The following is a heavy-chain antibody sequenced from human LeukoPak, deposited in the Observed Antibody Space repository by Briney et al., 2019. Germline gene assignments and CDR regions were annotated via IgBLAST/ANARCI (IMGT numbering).Heavy chain of an antibody. CDR1: GGSISSTSYY. V-gene: IGHV4-39*01. J-gene: IGHJ2*01. CDR3: ARVVGRTRRILGYWFFDP. D-gene: IGHD2-21*01. Sequence: PSETLSLTCTVSGGSISSTSYYGGWIRQPPGKGLEWIGSIYYSGNTYYKSSLKSRVTISVDTSKNQFSLKLSSVTAADTAVYYCARVVGRTRRILGYWFFDPWGRGTLVTVSS. CDR2: IYYSGNT.